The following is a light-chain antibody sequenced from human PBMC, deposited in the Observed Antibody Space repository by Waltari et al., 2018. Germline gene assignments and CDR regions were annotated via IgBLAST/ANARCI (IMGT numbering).Light chain of an antibody. V-gene: IGKV1-5*03. CDR1: QSISSW. Sequence: DIQMTQSPSTLSASIGDRVTITCRASQSISSWLAWYKQKPGKAPKLLIYKASSLESGVPSRFSGSGSGTEFTLTISSLQPDDSATYYCQQSSAYPETFGQGTKVEIK. CDR3: QQSSAYPET. J-gene: IGKJ1*01. CDR2: KAS.